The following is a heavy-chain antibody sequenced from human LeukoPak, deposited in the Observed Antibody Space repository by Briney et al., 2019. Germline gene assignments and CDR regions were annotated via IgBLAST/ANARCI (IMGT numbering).Heavy chain of an antibody. V-gene: IGHV3-48*01. CDR2: IEYGSSSI. J-gene: IGHJ4*02. Sequence: SCKASGYTFTGYYMHWVRQAPGKGLEWVSYIEYGSSSIYYADSVKGRFTISRDNAKNSLYLQMDSLRAEDTAVYYCAKDRSGSYDWGQGTLVTVSS. CDR1: GYTFTGYY. CDR3: AKDRSGSYD. D-gene: IGHD1-26*01.